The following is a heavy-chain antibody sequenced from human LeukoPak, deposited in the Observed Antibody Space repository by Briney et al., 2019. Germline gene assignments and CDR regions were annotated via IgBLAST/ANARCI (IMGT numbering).Heavy chain of an antibody. D-gene: IGHD6-13*01. CDR1: GFTFSSHA. CDR2: ISARSDSP. J-gene: IGHJ4*02. V-gene: IGHV3-23*01. CDR3: ARESQNTAAAGSLDY. Sequence: GGSLRLSCAASGFTFSSHAMSWVRQAPGKGLEWVSTISARSDSPYYADSVKGRFTISRDNSKNTLYLQMNSLRAEDTAVYYCARESQNTAAAGSLDYWGQGTLVTVSS.